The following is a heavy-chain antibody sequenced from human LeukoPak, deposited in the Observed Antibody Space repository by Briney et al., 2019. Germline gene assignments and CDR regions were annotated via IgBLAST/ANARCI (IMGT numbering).Heavy chain of an antibody. J-gene: IGHJ4*02. CDR1: GAYTTSYY. D-gene: IGHD3-22*01. Sequence: SETLSLTCTVSGAYTTSYYWSCIRQPPRQELQWIGYIYYSGSTNYNPSLKSRVTISADTSKNQFSQKLSSVTAADTAVYYCARDISDSSGYYRHFDYWGQGTLVTVSS. V-gene: IGHV4-59*01. CDR3: ARDISDSSGYYRHFDY. CDR2: IYYSGST.